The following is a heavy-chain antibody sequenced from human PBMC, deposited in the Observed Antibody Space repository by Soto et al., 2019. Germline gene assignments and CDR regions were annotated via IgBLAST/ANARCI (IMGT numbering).Heavy chain of an antibody. CDR3: ARVWGYYFDY. D-gene: IGHD2-21*01. Sequence: QVQLQESGPGLVKPSETLSLTCTVSGGSISSYYWSWIRQPPGKGLEWIGYIYYSGNTNYNPSPKCRVTISVDTSKNQFSLKLSSVTAADTAVYYCARVWGYYFDYWGQGTLVTVSS. CDR2: IYYSGNT. CDR1: GGSISSYY. J-gene: IGHJ4*02. V-gene: IGHV4-59*01.